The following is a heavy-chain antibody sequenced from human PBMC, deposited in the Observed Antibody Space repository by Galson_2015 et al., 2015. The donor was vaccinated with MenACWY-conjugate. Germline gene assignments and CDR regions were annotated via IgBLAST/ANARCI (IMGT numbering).Heavy chain of an antibody. Sequence: SLRLSCAASGFTFSSYWMHWVRQAPGKGLVWVSRISTDGSSTYYADSVKGRFTISRDNAKNTLYLQMNSLRAEDTAVYYCATPENSSGRRPDYWGQGTLVTVSS. D-gene: IGHD6-19*01. CDR1: GFTFSSYW. CDR3: ATPENSSGRRPDY. J-gene: IGHJ4*02. V-gene: IGHV3-74*01. CDR2: ISTDGSST.